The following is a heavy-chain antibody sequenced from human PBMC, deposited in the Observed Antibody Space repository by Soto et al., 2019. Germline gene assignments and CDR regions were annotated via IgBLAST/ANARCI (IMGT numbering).Heavy chain of an antibody. V-gene: IGHV4-4*07. CDR3: ERDREWLEDF. CDR1: GGSVSSYD. D-gene: IGHD6-19*01. J-gene: IGHJ4*01. Sequence: QVQLQESGPGLVKPSETLSLTCTVSGGSVSSYDLNWVRQSIGKGLEWIGRLHVSGSTNYNPSLKGRVTMAEDTSKNHCFLRLTSVTAAKTAEYCGERDREWLEDFWGDGTLVTAST. CDR2: LHVSGST.